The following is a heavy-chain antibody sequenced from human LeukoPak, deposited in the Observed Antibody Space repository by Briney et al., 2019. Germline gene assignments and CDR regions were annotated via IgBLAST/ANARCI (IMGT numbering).Heavy chain of an antibody. J-gene: IGHJ6*03. D-gene: IGHD3-9*01. V-gene: IGHV4-39*07. CDR1: GGSISSSSYY. CDR3: ARDRFDVLGTPTDYYYYMDV. CDR2: IYYSGST. Sequence: KTSETLSLTCTVSGGSISSSSYYWGWIRQPPGKGLEWIGSIYYSGSTNYNPSLKSRVTISVDKSKNQFSLKLSSVTAADTAVYYCARDRFDVLGTPTDYYYYMDVWGKGTTVTVSS.